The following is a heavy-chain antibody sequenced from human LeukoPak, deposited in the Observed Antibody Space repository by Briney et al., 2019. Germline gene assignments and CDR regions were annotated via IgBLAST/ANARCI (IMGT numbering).Heavy chain of an antibody. CDR3: ARRSEFDNTHYHYFDY. J-gene: IGHJ4*02. Sequence: PSETLSLTCTVSGGSIDSRSYYWDWIRQAPGKGLEWIGTIYHSGSTEYNPSLKSRVAVFVDTSKNQFSLILHSVAAADTAVYYCARRSEFDNTHYHYFDYWGQGALVTVSS. V-gene: IGHV4-39*01. CDR2: IYHSGST. D-gene: IGHD2-15*01. CDR1: GGSIDSRSYY.